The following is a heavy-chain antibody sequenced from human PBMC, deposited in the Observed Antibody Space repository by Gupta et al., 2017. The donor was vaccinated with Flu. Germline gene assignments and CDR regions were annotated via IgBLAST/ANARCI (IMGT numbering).Heavy chain of an antibody. CDR3: AYRDDFGD. Sequence: SGFSVSTSGVSVGGIRQYPGKALEWLADSYWDDDKHYNTSRKSRLTITKDTSKNQMVITMTNVDTVDTGTYYCAYRDDFGDWGQGTRVIVSA. V-gene: IGHV2-5*02. CDR1: GFSVSTSGVS. J-gene: IGHJ4*02. CDR2: SYWDDDK.